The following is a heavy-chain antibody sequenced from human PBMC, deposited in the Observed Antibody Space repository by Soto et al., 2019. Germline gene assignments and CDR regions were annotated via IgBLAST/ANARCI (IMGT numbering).Heavy chain of an antibody. J-gene: IGHJ6*02. CDR2: IYYSGST. V-gene: IGHV4-61*01. Sequence: SETLSLTCTVSGGSVSSGSYYWSWIRQPPGKGLEWIGYIYYSGSTNYNPSLKSRVTISVDTSKNQFSLKLSSVTAADTAVYYCARGISITIFGVVSSFPYGMDVWGQGTTVTVSS. CDR3: ARGISITIFGVVSSFPYGMDV. CDR1: GGSVSSGSYY. D-gene: IGHD3-3*01.